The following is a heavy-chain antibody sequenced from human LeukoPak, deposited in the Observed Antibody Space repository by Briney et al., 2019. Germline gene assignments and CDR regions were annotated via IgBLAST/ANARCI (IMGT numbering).Heavy chain of an antibody. V-gene: IGHV1-2*02. CDR3: ARVHYYGSGSLDY. D-gene: IGHD3-10*01. J-gene: IGHJ4*02. CDR2: INPNSGGT. Sequence: GASVKVSCKASGYTFTGYYMHWVRQAPGQGLEWMGWINPNSGGTNYAQKFQGRVTMTRDTSISTAYMELSRLRSDDTAVYYCARVHYYGSGSLDYWGQGTLVTVSS. CDR1: GYTFTGYY.